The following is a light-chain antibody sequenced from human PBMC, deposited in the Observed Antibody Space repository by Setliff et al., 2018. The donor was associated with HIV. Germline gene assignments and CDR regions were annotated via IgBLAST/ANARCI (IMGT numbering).Light chain of an antibody. CDR3: SSYTSSDTPYV. CDR1: NSDVGDYNS. Sequence: QSVLTQPASVSGSTGQSITISCTGANSDVGDYNSFSWYQQHPGKAPKLMIYGVTNRPSGISNRFSGSKSGDTASLTISWLQAEDEADYYCSSYTSSDTPYVFGTGTKVTV. CDR2: GVT. V-gene: IGLV2-14*01. J-gene: IGLJ1*01.